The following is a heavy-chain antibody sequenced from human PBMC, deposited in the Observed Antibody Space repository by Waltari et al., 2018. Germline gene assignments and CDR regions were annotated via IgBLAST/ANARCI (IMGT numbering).Heavy chain of an antibody. Sequence: EVQLVESGGGLVQPGGSLRLSCSGFGFSAYTLAWVRQAPGKELEWVSGISNSGDMTSYADSVKGLFTISRDTSTSTLYLQMNNLRAEDTAIYYCAKEGQLGYFVEWGQGTLVTVSS. CDR3: AKEGQLGYFVE. D-gene: IGHD3-9*01. J-gene: IGHJ4*02. CDR2: ISNSGDMT. CDR1: GFSAYT. V-gene: IGHV3-23*04.